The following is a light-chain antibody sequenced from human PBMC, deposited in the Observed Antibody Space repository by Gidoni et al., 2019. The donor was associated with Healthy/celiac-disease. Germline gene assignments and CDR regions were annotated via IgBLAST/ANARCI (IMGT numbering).Light chain of an antibody. V-gene: IGKV1-39*01. CDR3: QQSYSTPPT. Sequence: DIQMTQSPSSLSASVGDRVTITCRSSQSISIYVNWYQQKPEKAPKLLIYASSSLQSGVPSRFSGSGSGTDITLTISILQPEDFATYYWQQSYSTPPTFXXXTKLEIK. CDR2: ASS. CDR1: QSISIY. J-gene: IGKJ2*01.